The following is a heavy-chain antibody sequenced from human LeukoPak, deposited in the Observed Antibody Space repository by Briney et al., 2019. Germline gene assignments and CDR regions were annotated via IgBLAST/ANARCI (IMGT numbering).Heavy chain of an antibody. CDR2: IYLGDSDT. CDR3: VRHRNWNYDY. Sequence: GKPLNISCKGSGYSFTTYWIGWVRQMPGKGLEWMGIIYLGDSDTRYSPSFQGKVTISADKSINTAYLQWSSLRASDTAMYYCVRHRNWNYDYWGQGTLVTVSS. CDR1: GYSFTTYW. V-gene: IGHV5-51*01. D-gene: IGHD1-1*01. J-gene: IGHJ4*02.